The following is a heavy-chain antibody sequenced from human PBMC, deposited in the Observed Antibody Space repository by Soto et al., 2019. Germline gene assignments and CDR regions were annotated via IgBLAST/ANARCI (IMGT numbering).Heavy chain of an antibody. D-gene: IGHD5-12*01. CDR2: IWYDGSNK. V-gene: IGHV3-33*01. CDR3: ARDSYSGYDNGNAFDI. Sequence: GGSLRLSCAASGFTFSSYGMHWVRQAPGKGLEWVAVIWYDGSNKYYADSVKGRFTISRDNSKNTLYLQMNSLRAEDTAVYYCARDSYSGYDNGNAFDIWGQGTMVTVSS. CDR1: GFTFSSYG. J-gene: IGHJ3*02.